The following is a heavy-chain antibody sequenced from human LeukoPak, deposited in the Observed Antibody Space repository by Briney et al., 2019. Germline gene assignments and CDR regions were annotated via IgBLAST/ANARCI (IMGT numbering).Heavy chain of an antibody. CDR2: ISGSGGST. V-gene: IGHV3-64D*09. CDR3: VRGYSFGPYGMDV. CDR1: GFTFSSYW. D-gene: IGHD2-15*01. J-gene: IGHJ6*02. Sequence: GGSLRLSCAASGFTFSSYWVHWVRQAPGKGLEWVSAISGSGGSTYYADSVKGRFTISRDNSKNTLYLQMSSLRAEDTAVYFCVRGYSFGPYGMDVWGQGTTVTVSS.